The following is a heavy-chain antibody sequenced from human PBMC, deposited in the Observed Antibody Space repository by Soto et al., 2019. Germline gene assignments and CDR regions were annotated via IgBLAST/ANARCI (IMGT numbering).Heavy chain of an antibody. Sequence: PGGSLRLSCAASGFTLSAYDMHWVRQAEGKGLEWVSALGAADDPYYLVSVKGRFTIPRENAKNSLYLQMNNLRAGDTAVYYCARAYSGRLPRRADYYYAMDVWGQGTTVTVSS. CDR2: LGAADDP. J-gene: IGHJ6*02. V-gene: IGHV3-13*05. CDR1: GFTLSAYD. D-gene: IGHD2-15*01. CDR3: ARAYSGRLPRRADYYYAMDV.